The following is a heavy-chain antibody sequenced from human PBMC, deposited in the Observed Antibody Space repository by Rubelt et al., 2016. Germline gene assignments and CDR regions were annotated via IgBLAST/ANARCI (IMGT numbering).Heavy chain of an antibody. CDR1: GYTFSNYG. J-gene: IGHJ4*02. D-gene: IGHD5-12*01. CDR3: ARKADGSGYFHLDY. CDR2: ISAYNGNT. Sequence: QVQLVQSGTEVKKPGASVKVSCKASGYTFSNYGISWVRQAPGQGLQWLGWISAYNGNTKYAQNLQGRVTMTKDTATSTANMELRSLRSYDTAVYYCARKADGSGYFHLDYWGQGTLVTVSS. V-gene: IGHV1-18*01.